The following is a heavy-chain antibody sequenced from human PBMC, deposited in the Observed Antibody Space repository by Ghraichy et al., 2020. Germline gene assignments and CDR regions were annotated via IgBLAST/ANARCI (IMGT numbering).Heavy chain of an antibody. CDR1: RFSVNTFS. CDR2: ISGSGSAI. D-gene: IGHD1-1*01. V-gene: IGHV3-48*02. Sequence: KLSCAAARFSVNTFSMNWVRQSPVKGLEWVSYISGSGSAIYYADSVKGRFTISRDNANNSLFLQMNSLRDEDTAVYYCARSFGTIGTGGWFDPWGQGTRVTVSS. CDR3: ARSFGTIGTGGWFDP. J-gene: IGHJ5*02.